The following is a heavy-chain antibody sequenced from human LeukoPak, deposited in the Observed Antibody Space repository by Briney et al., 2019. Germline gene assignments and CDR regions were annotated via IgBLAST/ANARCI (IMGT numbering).Heavy chain of an antibody. Sequence: SETLSLTCTVSGDSISSYYWSWIRQPPGKGLEWIGYIYYSGSTNYNPSLKSRVTISVDTSKNQFSLKLSSVTAADTAVYYCARHGIRAGAPYYYGMDVWGQGTTVTVSS. J-gene: IGHJ6*02. V-gene: IGHV4-59*08. CDR1: GDSISSYY. D-gene: IGHD6-19*01. CDR3: ARHGIRAGAPYYYGMDV. CDR2: IYYSGST.